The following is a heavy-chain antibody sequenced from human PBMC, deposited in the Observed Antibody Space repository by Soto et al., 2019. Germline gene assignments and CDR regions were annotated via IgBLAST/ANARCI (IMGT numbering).Heavy chain of an antibody. CDR3: ASHPLNWSDADS. J-gene: IGHJ4*02. D-gene: IGHD1-1*01. CDR1: GGSLSSYY. CDR2: IYTSGIT. V-gene: IGHV4-4*07. Sequence: SETLSLTCTVSGGSLSSYYWSWIRQPAGKGLEWIGRIYTSGITNYNPSLMNRVTLSVDTSKNQFSLTMKSVTAADTGVYDCASHPLNWSDADSWGQGVLVTVSS.